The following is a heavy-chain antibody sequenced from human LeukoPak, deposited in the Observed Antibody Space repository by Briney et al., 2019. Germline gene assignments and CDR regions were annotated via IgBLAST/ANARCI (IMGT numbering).Heavy chain of an antibody. Sequence: SETLSLTCTVSGGSISSYYWSWIRQPPGKGLEWIGYIYYSGSTNYNPSLKSRVTISVDTSKNQFSLKLSSVTAADTAVYYCARASSGHPYYFDYWGQGTLVTVSS. V-gene: IGHV4-59*08. CDR3: ARASSGHPYYFDY. CDR1: GGSISSYY. J-gene: IGHJ4*02. CDR2: IYYSGST. D-gene: IGHD3-22*01.